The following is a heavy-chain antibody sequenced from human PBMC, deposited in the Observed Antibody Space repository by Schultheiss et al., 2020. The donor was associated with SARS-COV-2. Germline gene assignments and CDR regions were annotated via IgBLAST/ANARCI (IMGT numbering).Heavy chain of an antibody. Sequence: GESLKISCKASGYTFTGYYMHWVRQAPGQGLEWMGWINPNSGGTNYAQKFQGWVTMTRDTSISTAYMELSRLRSDDTAVYYCARDRYDILTGRIYYYYGMDVWGQGTTVTVSS. CDR2: INPNSGGT. J-gene: IGHJ6*02. CDR3: ARDRYDILTGRIYYYYGMDV. V-gene: IGHV1-2*04. CDR1: GYTFTGYY. D-gene: IGHD3-9*01.